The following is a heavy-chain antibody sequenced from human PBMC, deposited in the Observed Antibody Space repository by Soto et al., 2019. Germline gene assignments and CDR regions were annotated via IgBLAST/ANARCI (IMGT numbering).Heavy chain of an antibody. Sequence: QVTLKESGPVLVKPTETLTLTCTVSGFSLSNARMGVSWIRQPPGKALEWLAHIFSNDEKSYSTSLKSRLTTPKDNSKSQVVLTMTNMDPVDTATYYCARMYYDILTGYEGSGLLNWFDPWGQGTLVTVSS. CDR2: IFSNDEK. CDR3: ARMYYDILTGYEGSGLLNWFDP. J-gene: IGHJ5*02. CDR1: GFSLSNARMG. D-gene: IGHD3-9*01. V-gene: IGHV2-26*01.